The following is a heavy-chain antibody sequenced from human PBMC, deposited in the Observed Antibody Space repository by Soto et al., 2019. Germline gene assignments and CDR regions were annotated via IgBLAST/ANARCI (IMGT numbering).Heavy chain of an antibody. CDR2: NCTDGDT. V-gene: IGHV1-46*02. CDR3: VGDGADVYTGFDY. CDR1: GYSFNKYC. Sequence: QVQLEQSGAEVKKPGASVLVSCKTSGYSFNKYCMYRVRQAPGQGLEWMARNCTDGDTGYTQEFQSSVTMTRDSSAITLYLQRSRLRSKDTALYYCVGDGADVYTGFDYWGEGSLVTVSS. D-gene: IGHD2-21*01. J-gene: IGHJ4*02.